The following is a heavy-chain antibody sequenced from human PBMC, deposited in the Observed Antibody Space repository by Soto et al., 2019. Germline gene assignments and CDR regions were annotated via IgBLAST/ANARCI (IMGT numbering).Heavy chain of an antibody. CDR3: DRKHSYGFFDY. D-gene: IGHD5-18*01. Sequence: NPSETLSLTCTVSGGSISSGDYYWSWIRQPPGKGLEWIGYIYYSGSTYYNPSLKSRVTISVDTSKNQFSLKLSSVTAADTAVYYCDRKHSYGFFDYWGQGTLVTVSS. V-gene: IGHV4-30-4*01. J-gene: IGHJ4*02. CDR1: GGSISSGDYY. CDR2: IYYSGST.